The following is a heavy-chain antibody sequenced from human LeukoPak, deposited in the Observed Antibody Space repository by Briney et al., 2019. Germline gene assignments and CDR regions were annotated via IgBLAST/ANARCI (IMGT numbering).Heavy chain of an antibody. V-gene: IGHV4-39*07. J-gene: IGHJ5*02. CDR3: ARGWRFLEWLNWFDP. CDR2: IYYSGST. Sequence: SETLSLTCTVSGGSISSSSYYWGWIRQPPGKGLEWIGSIYYSGSTYYNPSLKSRVTISVDTSKNQFSLKLSSVTAADTAVYYCARGWRFLEWLNWFDPWGQGTLVTVSS. D-gene: IGHD3-3*01. CDR1: GGSISSSSYY.